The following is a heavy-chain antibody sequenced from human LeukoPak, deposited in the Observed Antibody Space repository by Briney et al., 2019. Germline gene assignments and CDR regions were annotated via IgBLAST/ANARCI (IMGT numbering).Heavy chain of an antibody. CDR2: FDPEDGET. J-gene: IGHJ3*02. CDR3: ATTDYVWGSYRLNAFDI. Sequence: ASVKVSCKVSGYTLTELSMHWVRQAPGKGLEWMGGFDPEDGETIYAQKFQGRVTMTEDTSTDTAYMELSSLRSEDTAVYYCATTDYVWGSYRLNAFDIWGQGTMVTVSS. CDR1: GYTLTELS. D-gene: IGHD3-16*02. V-gene: IGHV1-24*01.